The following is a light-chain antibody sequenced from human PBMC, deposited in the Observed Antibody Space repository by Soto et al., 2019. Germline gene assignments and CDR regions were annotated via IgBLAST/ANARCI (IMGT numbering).Light chain of an antibody. Sequence: EIVLTQSPGTLSLSPGERATLSCRASQNVTNTYLAWYQQKPGQAPRLLLYVASSRATGIPARFSGSGSGTDFTLTISRLETEDFAVYYCQQYGSPPWMFGQATKVEIK. V-gene: IGKV3-20*01. CDR3: QQYGSPPWM. J-gene: IGKJ1*01. CDR1: QNVTNTY. CDR2: VAS.